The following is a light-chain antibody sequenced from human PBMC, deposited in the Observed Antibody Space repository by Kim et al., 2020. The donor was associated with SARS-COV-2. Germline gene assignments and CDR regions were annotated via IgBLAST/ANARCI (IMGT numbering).Light chain of an antibody. V-gene: IGLV3-21*02. CDR3: QVWYSSSDHHVV. J-gene: IGLJ2*01. CDR1: NIRSKS. CDR2: DDS. Sequence: PGQPARITCGGNNIRSKSVHWYQQKPGQAPVLVVYDDSDRPSGIPERFSGSNSGNTATLTISRVEAGDEADYYCQVWYSSSDHHVVFGGGTQLTVL.